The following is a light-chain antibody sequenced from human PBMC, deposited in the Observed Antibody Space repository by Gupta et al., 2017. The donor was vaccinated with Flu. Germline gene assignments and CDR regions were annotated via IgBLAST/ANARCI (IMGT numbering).Light chain of an antibody. CDR3: QQYGSSPWT. Sequence: EIVLTQSPGTLSLSPGERATRSCRASQSVRSSYLAWYQQKPGQAPRLLIYGASSRATGIPDRFSGSESGIDLTLTISRLERAAFAVYYCQQYGSSPWTFGQGTKLETK. CDR1: QSVRSSY. V-gene: IGKV3-20*01. J-gene: IGKJ1*01. CDR2: GAS.